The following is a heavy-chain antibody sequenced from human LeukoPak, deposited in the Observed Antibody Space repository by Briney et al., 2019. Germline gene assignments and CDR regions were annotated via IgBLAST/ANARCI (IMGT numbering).Heavy chain of an antibody. J-gene: IGHJ6*03. D-gene: IGHD3-9*01. V-gene: IGHV4-34*01. CDR1: GGSFSGYY. Sequence: SETLSLTCAVYGGSFSGYYWSWIRQPPGKGLEWIGEINHSGSTNHNPSLKSRVTISVDTSKNQFSLKLSSVTAADTAVYYCARRGIYYDILTGYYRAGYYYYYMDVWGKGTTVTISS. CDR2: INHSGST. CDR3: ARRGIYYDILTGYYRAGYYYYYMDV.